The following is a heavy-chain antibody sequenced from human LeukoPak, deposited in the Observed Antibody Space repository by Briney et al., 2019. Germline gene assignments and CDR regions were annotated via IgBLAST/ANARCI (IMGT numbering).Heavy chain of an antibody. J-gene: IGHJ5*02. CDR3: AREGYVTRYNTHWFDP. Sequence: SVKVSCKASGGTFSSYAISWVRQAPGQGLEWMGRIIPIFGTANYAQKFQGRVTITTDESTSTAYMELSSLRSEDAAVYYCAREGYVTRYNTHWFDPWGQGTLVTVSS. V-gene: IGHV1-69*05. CDR1: GGTFSSYA. CDR2: IIPIFGTA. D-gene: IGHD4-23*01.